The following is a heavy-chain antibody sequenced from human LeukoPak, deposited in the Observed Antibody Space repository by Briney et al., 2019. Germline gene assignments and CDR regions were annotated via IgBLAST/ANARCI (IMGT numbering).Heavy chain of an antibody. V-gene: IGHV4-39*07. CDR3: ARRHLYYGSGSYSP. Sequence: SETLSLTCTVSGGSISTSNYYWGWIRQPPGKGLEWIGEINHSGSTNYNPSLKSRVTISVDTSKNQFSLKLSSVTAADTAVYYCARRHLYYGSGSYSPWGQGTLVTVSS. CDR1: GGSISTSNYY. J-gene: IGHJ5*02. D-gene: IGHD3-10*01. CDR2: INHSGST.